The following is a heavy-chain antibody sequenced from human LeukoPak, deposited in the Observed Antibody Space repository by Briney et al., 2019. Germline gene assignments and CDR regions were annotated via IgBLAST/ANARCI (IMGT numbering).Heavy chain of an antibody. V-gene: IGHV4-61*01. D-gene: IGHD2-21*02. CDR3: ARDLHVGCGGDCYPVGYYYYGMDV. J-gene: IGHJ6*02. Sequence: PSETLSLTCTVSGGSVSSGSYYWSWLRQPPGKGLEWFGYIYYNASTNYNPSLKSRVTISVDTSKNQFSLKLSSVTAADTAVYYWARDLHVGCGGDCYPVGYYYYGMDVWGQGTTVTVSS. CDR2: IYYNAST. CDR1: GGSVSSGSYY.